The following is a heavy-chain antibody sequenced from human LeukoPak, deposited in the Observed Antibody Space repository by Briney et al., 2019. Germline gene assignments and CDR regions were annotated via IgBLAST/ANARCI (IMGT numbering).Heavy chain of an antibody. J-gene: IGHJ4*02. D-gene: IGHD7-27*01. CDR1: GGTFSSYT. Sequence: ASVKVSCKASGGTFSSYTISWVRQAAGQGLEWMGWMNPGSGNRVYAQKFQGRVTMTWDTSISTAYMELSSLTSDDTGVYYCARGRPTNLGGIYWGQGTQVTVSS. CDR3: ARGRPTNLGGIY. V-gene: IGHV1-8*02. CDR2: MNPGSGNR.